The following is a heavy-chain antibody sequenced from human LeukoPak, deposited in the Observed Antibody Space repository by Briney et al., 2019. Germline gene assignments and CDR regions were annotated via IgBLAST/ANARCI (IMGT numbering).Heavy chain of an antibody. V-gene: IGHV3-30-3*01. Sequence: GGSLRLSCAASGFTFSSYAMHWVRQAPGKGLEWVAVISYDGSNKYYADSVKGRFTISRGNSKNTLHLQMNSLRAEDTAVYYCARTPIAARQIDYWGQRTLVTVSS. CDR2: ISYDGSNK. CDR3: ARTPIAARQIDY. D-gene: IGHD6-6*01. J-gene: IGHJ4*02. CDR1: GFTFSSYA.